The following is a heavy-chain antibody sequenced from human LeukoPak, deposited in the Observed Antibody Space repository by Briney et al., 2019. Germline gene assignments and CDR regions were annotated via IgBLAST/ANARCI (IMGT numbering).Heavy chain of an antibody. Sequence: GGSLRLSCTVSGFTVSSNSVSWVRQAPGKGLEWVSFIYSAGSIYYSDSVKGRFTISIDNSKNTLYLQMNSLRAEDTAVYYCAKANVFYGSGSYYYYYMDVWGKGTTVTISS. CDR3: AKANVFYGSGSYYYYYMDV. J-gene: IGHJ6*03. D-gene: IGHD3-10*01. V-gene: IGHV3-53*01. CDR2: IYSAGSI. CDR1: GFTVSSNS.